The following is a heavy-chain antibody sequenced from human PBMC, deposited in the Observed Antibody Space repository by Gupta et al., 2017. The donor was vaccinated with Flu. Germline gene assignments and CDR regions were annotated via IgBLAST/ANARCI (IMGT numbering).Heavy chain of an antibody. CDR3: ARDTYEWNYYYFGMDV. D-gene: IGHD3-16*01. CDR2: IKQDGSEK. J-gene: IGHJ6*02. V-gene: IGHV3-7*01. Sequence: APGKGLEWVANIKQDGSEKYYVDSVKGRFTISRDNAKNSVDLELNSLRVEDTAVYYCARDTYEWNYYYFGMDVWGQGTTVAVSS.